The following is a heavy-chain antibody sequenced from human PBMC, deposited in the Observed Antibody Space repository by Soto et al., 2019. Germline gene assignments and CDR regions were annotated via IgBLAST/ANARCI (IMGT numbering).Heavy chain of an antibody. Sequence: ASVKVSFKASGYTFTGYYIHWVRQAPGQGLEWMGWINPNSGGTNYAQKFQGRVTMTRDTSISTAYMELSRLRSDDTAVYYCARVSRGATIDSYYYYYGMDVWGQGTTVTVAS. CDR3: ARVSRGATIDSYYYYYGMDV. D-gene: IGHD5-12*01. J-gene: IGHJ6*02. V-gene: IGHV1-2*02. CDR2: INPNSGGT. CDR1: GYTFTGYY.